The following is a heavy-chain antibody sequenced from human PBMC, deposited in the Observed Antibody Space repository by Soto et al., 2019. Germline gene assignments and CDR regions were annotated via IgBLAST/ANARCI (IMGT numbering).Heavy chain of an antibody. D-gene: IGHD5-18*01. V-gene: IGHV1-69*13. CDR2: IIPIFCTA. Sequence: SVKVSCKASGGTFSSYAISWVRQAPGQGLEWMGGIIPIFCTANYAQKFQGRVTITADESTSTAYMELSSLRSEDTAVYYCARALGGYSYGYSPAFDIWGQGTMVTVSS. CDR3: ARALGGYSYGYSPAFDI. J-gene: IGHJ3*02. CDR1: GGTFSSYA.